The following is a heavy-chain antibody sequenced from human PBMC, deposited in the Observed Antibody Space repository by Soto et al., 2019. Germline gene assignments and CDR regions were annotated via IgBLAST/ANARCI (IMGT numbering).Heavy chain of an antibody. CDR2: ISGSGST. D-gene: IGHD3-10*01. CDR3: AKVISTSGSSL. Sequence: SLRLSCAASGFTFSTYAMTWVRQAPGKGLAWLSSISGSGSTYYADSVKGRFTISRDNSKNMLYLQMNSLRAEDTAVYYCAKVISTSGSSLWGRGTLVTVPQ. J-gene: IGHJ4*02. CDR1: GFTFSTYA. V-gene: IGHV3-23*01.